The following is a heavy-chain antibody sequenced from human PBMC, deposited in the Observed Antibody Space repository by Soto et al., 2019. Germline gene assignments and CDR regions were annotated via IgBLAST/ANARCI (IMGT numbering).Heavy chain of an antibody. CDR2: IFYSGST. V-gene: IGHV4-31*03. CDR3: ARERLNRAFDF. CDR1: GGSISSGSYY. J-gene: IGHJ4*02. Sequence: PSETLSLTCTVFGGSISSGSYYWTWIRQYPGEGPEWIGYIFYSGSTYYNPSLKSRVTISADTSKNQFSLKMKSVTAADTAVYYCARERLNRAFDFWGQGTLVTVSS.